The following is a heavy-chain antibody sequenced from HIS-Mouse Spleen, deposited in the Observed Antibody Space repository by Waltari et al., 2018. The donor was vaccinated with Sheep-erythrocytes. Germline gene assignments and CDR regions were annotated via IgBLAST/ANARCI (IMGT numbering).Heavy chain of an antibody. CDR3: ARALIITMVRGVTSNWFDP. Sequence: QVQLQESGPGLVKPSQTLSLTCTVSGGSISSGGYYWSWIRQHPGKGLEWIGYIYYSGSNYSHPSLKSRVTISVDTSKNQFSLKLSSVTAADTAVYYCARALIITMVRGVTSNWFDPWGQGTLVTVSS. CDR2: IYYSGSN. D-gene: IGHD3-10*01. J-gene: IGHJ5*02. V-gene: IGHV4-31*03. CDR1: GGSISSGGYY.